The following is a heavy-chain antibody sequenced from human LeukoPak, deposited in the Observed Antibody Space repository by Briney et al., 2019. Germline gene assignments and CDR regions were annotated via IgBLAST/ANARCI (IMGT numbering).Heavy chain of an antibody. V-gene: IGHV1-18*01. J-gene: IGHJ5*02. Sequence: ASVKVSCKASGYTFTSYGISWVRQAPGQGLEWMGWISAYNGNTNYAQKLQGRVTMTTDTSTSAACMEPRSLRSDDTAVYYCARDSIAERNWFDPWGQGTLVTVSS. CDR3: ARDSIAERNWFDP. CDR1: GYTFTSYG. CDR2: ISAYNGNT. D-gene: IGHD6-13*01.